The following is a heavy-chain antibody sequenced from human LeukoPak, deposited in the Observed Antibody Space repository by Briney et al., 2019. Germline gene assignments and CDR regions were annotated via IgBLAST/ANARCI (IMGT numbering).Heavy chain of an antibody. V-gene: IGHV3-74*01. CDR2: INSDGSST. Sequence: QSGGSLRLSCAASGFTFSSYWMHWVRQAPGKGLLWVSRINSDGSSTSYADSVKGRFTISRDNAKNTLYLQMNSLRGEDTAVYYCARDHCSSTSCYVNWFDPWAREPWSPSPQ. CDR3: ARDHCSSTSCYVNWFDP. CDR1: GFTFSSYW. J-gene: IGHJ5*02. D-gene: IGHD2-2*01.